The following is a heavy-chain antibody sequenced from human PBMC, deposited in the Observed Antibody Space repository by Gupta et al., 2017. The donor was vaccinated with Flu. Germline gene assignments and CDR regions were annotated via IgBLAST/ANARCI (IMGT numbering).Heavy chain of an antibody. Sequence: NNYMTGVRQAPGKGLEWVSIIYTGGSSYYADSVKGRFTISRDKSMNTVFFQMNGLRAEDTAVYYCARLFCSGGSCDYFDYWGQGNLVTVSS. D-gene: IGHD2-15*01. CDR1: NNY. CDR3: ARLFCSGGSCDYFDY. J-gene: IGHJ4*02. V-gene: IGHV3-53*01. CDR2: IYTGGSS.